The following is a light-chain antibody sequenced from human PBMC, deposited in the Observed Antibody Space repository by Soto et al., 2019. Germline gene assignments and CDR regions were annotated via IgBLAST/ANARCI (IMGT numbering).Light chain of an antibody. Sequence: QSVLTQPPSASGTPGQRVTISCSGSSSNIERNAVSWYQQLPGTAPKLLIYSNNQRPSGVPDRFSGSKSGTSASLAISGLQSEDEADDYCAAWDDSLNGVVFGGGTKLTVL. V-gene: IGLV1-44*01. CDR2: SNN. J-gene: IGLJ2*01. CDR1: SSNIERNA. CDR3: AAWDDSLNGVV.